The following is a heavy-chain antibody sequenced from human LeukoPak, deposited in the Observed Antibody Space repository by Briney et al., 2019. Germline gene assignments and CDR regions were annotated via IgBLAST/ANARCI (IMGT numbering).Heavy chain of an antibody. Sequence: GASVKVSCKASGYTFTSYGISWVRQAPGQELEWMGWISAYNGNTNYAQKLQGRVTMTTDTSTSTAYMELRSLRSDDTAVYYCARALYCSSTSCYTVHWYFDLWGRGTLVTVSS. J-gene: IGHJ2*01. CDR2: ISAYNGNT. V-gene: IGHV1-18*01. D-gene: IGHD2-2*02. CDR3: ARALYCSSTSCYTVHWYFDL. CDR1: GYTFTSYG.